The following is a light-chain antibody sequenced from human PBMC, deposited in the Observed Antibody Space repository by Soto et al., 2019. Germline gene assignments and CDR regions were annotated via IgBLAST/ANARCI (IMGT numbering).Light chain of an antibody. Sequence: DIQLTQSPSFLSASVGDRVTITCRASQGISSYLAWYQQKPGKAPKLLIYAASTLQSGVPSRFSGSGSRTEFTLTISSLQPEDFATYYCQQLNSYPSFGPGTKVDIK. J-gene: IGKJ3*01. CDR3: QQLNSYPS. CDR2: AAS. V-gene: IGKV1-9*01. CDR1: QGISSY.